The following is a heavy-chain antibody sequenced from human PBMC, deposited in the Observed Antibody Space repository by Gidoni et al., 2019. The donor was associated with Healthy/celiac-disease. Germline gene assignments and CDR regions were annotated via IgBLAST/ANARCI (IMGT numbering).Heavy chain of an antibody. CDR3: ARLKGEGFSYYYGMDV. J-gene: IGHJ6*02. V-gene: IGHV5-51*01. D-gene: IGHD2-21*01. CDR1: GYSFPSYR. Sequence: EVQLVQSGAEVKKPGASLKISCKGSGYSFPSYRVGWVRQMPGKGLEWMGIIYPGDSDTRYSTSFQGQVTISADKSSSTAYLQWSSLKASDTAMYYCARLKGEGFSYYYGMDVWGQGTTVTVSS. CDR2: IYPGDSDT.